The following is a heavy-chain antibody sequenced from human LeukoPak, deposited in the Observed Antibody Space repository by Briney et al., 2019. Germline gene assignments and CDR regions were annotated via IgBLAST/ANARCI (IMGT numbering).Heavy chain of an antibody. CDR2: IIPIFGTA. CDR3: AGLEPAAQGWFDP. D-gene: IGHD2-2*01. J-gene: IGHJ5*02. CDR1: GGTFSSYA. Sequence: ASVKVSCKASGGTFSSYAISWVRQAPGQGLEWMGGIIPIFGTANYAQKFQGRVTITTDESTSTAYMELSSLRSEDTAVYYCAGLEPAAQGWFDPWGQGTLVTVSS. V-gene: IGHV1-69*05.